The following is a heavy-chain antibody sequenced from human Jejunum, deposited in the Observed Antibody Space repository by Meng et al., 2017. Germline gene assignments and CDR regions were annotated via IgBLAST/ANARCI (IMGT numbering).Heavy chain of an antibody. CDR3: AREGLAMVAGPRRDAFDM. D-gene: IGHD6-19*01. CDR1: GFTFSRYA. CDR2: IWYDGSTK. V-gene: IGHV3-33*01. Sequence: GESLKISCVVSGFTFSRYAMHWVRQAPGRGLEWGAVIWYDGSTKYYTESVKGRFTISRDNSKNTLYLQMSSLRAEDTAVYYCAREGLAMVAGPRRDAFDMWGQGTTVTVSS. J-gene: IGHJ3*02.